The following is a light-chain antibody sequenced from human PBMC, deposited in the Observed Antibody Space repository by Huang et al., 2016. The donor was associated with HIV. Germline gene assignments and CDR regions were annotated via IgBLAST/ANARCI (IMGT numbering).Light chain of an antibody. CDR1: QSLSSTY. CDR3: QQYGSSPPLT. V-gene: IGKV3-20*01. J-gene: IGKJ4*01. Sequence: EIVLTQSPGTLSLSPGERATLSCRASQSLSSTYVAWYQQKPGQAPRLLIYGASSRATGIPDRFSGSGSGTDFTLTISRLEPEDFAVYYCQQYGSSPPLTFGGGTKVEIK. CDR2: GAS.